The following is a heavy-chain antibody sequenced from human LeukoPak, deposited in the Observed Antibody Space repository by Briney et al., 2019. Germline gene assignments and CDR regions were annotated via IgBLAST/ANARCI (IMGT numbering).Heavy chain of an antibody. J-gene: IGHJ4*02. CDR3: ARDGAYYDSSGSAPFDY. CDR1: GGSISSYY. CDR2: IYTSGST. D-gene: IGHD3-22*01. Sequence: SETLSLTCTVSGGSISSYYWSWIRQPAGKGLEWIGRIYTSGSTNYNPSLKSRVTMSVDTSKNQFSLKLSSVTAADTAVYYCARDGAYYDSSGSAPFDYWSQGTLVTVSS. V-gene: IGHV4-4*07.